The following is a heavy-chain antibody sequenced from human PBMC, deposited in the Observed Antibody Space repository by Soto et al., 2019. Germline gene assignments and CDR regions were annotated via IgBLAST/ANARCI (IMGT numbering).Heavy chain of an antibody. CDR2: INAGNGNT. V-gene: IGHV1-3*01. CDR3: AQPAVDNWNYYGMDV. Sequence: GASVKVSCKASGYTFTSYAMHLVRQAPGQRLEWMGWINAGNGNTKYSQKFQGRVTITRDTSASTAYMELSSLRSEDTAVYYCAQPAVDNWNYYGMDVWGQGTTVTVSS. CDR1: GYTFTSYA. J-gene: IGHJ6*02. D-gene: IGHD1-20*01.